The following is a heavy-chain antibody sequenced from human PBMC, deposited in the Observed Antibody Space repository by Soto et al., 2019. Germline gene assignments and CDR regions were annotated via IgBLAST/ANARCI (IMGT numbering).Heavy chain of an antibody. Sequence: GGSLRLSCAASGFTFSSYWMHWVRQAPGKGLVWVSRINSDGSSTSYADSVKGRFTISRDDAKNTLYLQMNSLRAEDAAVYYCVRTSLVVAAATREDYWGQGTLVTVSS. CDR1: GFTFSSYW. D-gene: IGHD2-15*01. V-gene: IGHV3-74*01. CDR3: VRTSLVVAAATREDY. J-gene: IGHJ4*02. CDR2: INSDGSST.